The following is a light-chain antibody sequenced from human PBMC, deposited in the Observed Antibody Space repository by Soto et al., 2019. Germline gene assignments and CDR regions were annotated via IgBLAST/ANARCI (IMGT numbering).Light chain of an antibody. CDR1: QIIRSW. Sequence: DIQMTQSPSTLSASIGDRVTITCRANQIIRSWLAWYQQKPGKVPKLLIYKAFTLESGVPSRFSGSQSGTEFTLTISSLQPDDFATYYCQQYNTYSALTFGGGTKVEIK. CDR3: QQYNTYSALT. V-gene: IGKV1-5*03. CDR2: KAF. J-gene: IGKJ4*01.